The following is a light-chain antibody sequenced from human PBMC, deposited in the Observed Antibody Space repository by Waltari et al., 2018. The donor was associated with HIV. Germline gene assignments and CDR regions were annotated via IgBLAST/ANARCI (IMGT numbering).Light chain of an antibody. J-gene: IGLJ3*02. V-gene: IGLV1-44*01. CDR2: SNN. CDR3: AVWDDSLNGWV. CDR1: SSNTGSNT. Sequence: QPPSASGTPGQRVTISCSGRSSNTGSNTVNWYQQFPGTAPKLLIYSNNQRPSGVPDRFSGSKSGTSASLAISGLQSEDEADYYCAVWDDSLNGWVFGGGTKLTVL.